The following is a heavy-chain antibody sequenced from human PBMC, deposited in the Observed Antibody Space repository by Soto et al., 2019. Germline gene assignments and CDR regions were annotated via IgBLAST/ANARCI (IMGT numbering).Heavy chain of an antibody. D-gene: IGHD6-6*01. J-gene: IGHJ4*02. CDR2: INPYNGKT. CDR1: GYTFTNYG. CDR3: ARGSSPGSFDS. Sequence: GASVKVSCKTSGYTFTNYGINWVRQAPGQGLEWMGWINPYNGKTSSAQRLQGRVSMTTDTSTSAAYMDLRSLRSDDTAVYYCARGSSPGSFDSWGQGTLVTVSS. V-gene: IGHV1-18*01.